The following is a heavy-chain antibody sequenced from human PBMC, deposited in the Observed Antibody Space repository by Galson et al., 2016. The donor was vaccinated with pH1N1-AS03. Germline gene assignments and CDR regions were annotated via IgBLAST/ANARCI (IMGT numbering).Heavy chain of an antibody. Sequence: SLRLSCAGSGFTLSNAWMSWVRQAPGKGLQWLGRIRSKTDGGTTDYAEPVKGRFTISRDDSKNTLWLQMVRLKTEDTGVYYCTTVFYDSSVGRWGQGTLVTVSS. CDR3: TTVFYDSSVGR. D-gene: IGHD3-22*01. CDR1: GFTLSNAW. V-gene: IGHV3-15*01. CDR2: IRSKTDGGTT. J-gene: IGHJ4*02.